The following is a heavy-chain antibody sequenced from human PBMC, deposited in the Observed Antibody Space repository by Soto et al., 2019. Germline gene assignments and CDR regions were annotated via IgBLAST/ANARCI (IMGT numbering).Heavy chain of an antibody. J-gene: IGHJ2*01. V-gene: IGHV3-74*01. Sequence: EMQLVESGGGLVQPGGSLRLFCAASGFTFSTYWMHWVRQVPGKGLVWVSRSNSDGSGTSYADSVKGRFTISRDNAENTLYLQMNSLRVEDTAVYYCVRDEAAYFDLWGRGTLVTVSS. CDR1: GFTFSTYW. CDR2: SNSDGSGT. CDR3: VRDEAAYFDL.